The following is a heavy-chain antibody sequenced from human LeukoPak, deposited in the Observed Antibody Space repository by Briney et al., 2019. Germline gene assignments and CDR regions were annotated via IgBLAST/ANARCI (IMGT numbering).Heavy chain of an antibody. V-gene: IGHV4-34*01. CDR3: ARSVVVPAAMYGYYFDY. D-gene: IGHD2-2*01. Sequence: SETLSLTCAVYGGSFSGYYWSWIRQPTGKGLEWIGEINHSGSTNYNPSLKSRVTISVDTSKNQFSLKLSSVTAADTAVYYCARSVVVPAAMYGYYFDYWGQGTLVTVSS. CDR2: INHSGST. CDR1: GGSFSGYY. J-gene: IGHJ4*02.